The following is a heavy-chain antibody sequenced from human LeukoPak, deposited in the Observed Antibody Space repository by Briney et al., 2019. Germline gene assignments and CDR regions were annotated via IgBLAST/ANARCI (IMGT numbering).Heavy chain of an antibody. J-gene: IGHJ5*02. CDR2: IYTSGST. CDR1: GGSFSGYY. D-gene: IGHD4-17*01. V-gene: IGHV4-4*07. Sequence: SETLSLTCAVYGGSFSGYYWSWIRQPAGKGLEWIGRIYTSGSTNYNPSLKSRVTMSVDTSKNQFSLKLSSVTAADTAVYYCARDYGDNNWFDPWGQGTLVTVSS. CDR3: ARDYGDNNWFDP.